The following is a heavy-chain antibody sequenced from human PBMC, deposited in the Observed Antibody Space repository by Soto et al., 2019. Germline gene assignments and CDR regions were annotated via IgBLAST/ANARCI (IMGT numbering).Heavy chain of an antibody. CDR2: INQDGSGK. CDR3: ARSPATGTVDL. CDR1: GFSFSVFW. V-gene: IGHV3-7*01. D-gene: IGHD6-13*01. J-gene: IGHJ4*01. Sequence: EMQLVESGGDLVQPGGSLRLSCAASGFSFSVFWMSWVRQAPGKGLEWVANINQDGSGKYYVDSVNGRFTIPRDNAKNSLYLQMNGLRAEDTALYYCARSPATGTVDLWGQGTLVIVSS.